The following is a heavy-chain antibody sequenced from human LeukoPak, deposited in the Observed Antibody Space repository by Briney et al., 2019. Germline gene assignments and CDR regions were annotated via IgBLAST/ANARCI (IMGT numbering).Heavy chain of an antibody. CDR3: ARGYQLVSGLVEPVFDY. Sequence: SQTLSLTCTVSGGSISSGGYYWSWIRQPPGKGLEWIGYIYYSGSTYYNPSLKSQVTISVDTSKNQFSLKLSSVTAADTAVYYCARGYQLVSGLVEPVFDYWGQGTLVTVSS. J-gene: IGHJ4*02. D-gene: IGHD2-2*01. V-gene: IGHV4-31*01. CDR1: GGSISSGGYY. CDR2: IYYSGST.